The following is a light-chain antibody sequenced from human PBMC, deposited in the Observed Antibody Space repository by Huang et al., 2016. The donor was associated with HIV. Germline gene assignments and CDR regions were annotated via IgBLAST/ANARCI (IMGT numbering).Light chain of an antibody. CDR2: KAS. Sequence: DIQMTQSPSTLSASVGDRVTITCRASQSIRSWLAWYQQKPGKAPKLLIYKASSLESGVPSRFSGSGSGTEFTLTISSLQPDDFATYYCQQYNSYLWTFGQGTKVEIK. J-gene: IGKJ1*01. CDR3: QQYNSYLWT. V-gene: IGKV1-5*03. CDR1: QSIRSW.